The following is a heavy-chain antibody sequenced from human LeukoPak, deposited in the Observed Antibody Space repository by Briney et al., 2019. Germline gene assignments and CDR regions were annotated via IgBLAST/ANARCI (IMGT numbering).Heavy chain of an antibody. J-gene: IGHJ4*02. V-gene: IGHV3-53*01. D-gene: IGHD1-26*01. Sequence: GGSLRLSCAAPGFVVSNNYMAWVRQAPGKGLEWVSFMYRNNNIYYADSVRGRFTISRDDSKNALYLHMNSLRVEDTAIYYCARGILGLIPIDYWGQGTLVTVSS. CDR1: GFVVSNNY. CDR3: ARGILGLIPIDY. CDR2: MYRNNNI.